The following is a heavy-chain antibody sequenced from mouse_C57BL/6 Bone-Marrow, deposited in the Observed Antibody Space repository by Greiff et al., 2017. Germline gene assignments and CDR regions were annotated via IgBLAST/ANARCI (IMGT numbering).Heavy chain of an antibody. V-gene: IGHV1-61*01. D-gene: IGHD3-2*02. CDR2: IYPSDSET. Sequence: QVQLQQPGAELVRPGSSVKLSCKASGYTFTSYWMDWVKQRPGQGLEWIGNIYPSDSETHYNQKFKDKATLTVDKSSSTAYMQLSSLTSEDSAVYYGARRTAQATGFAYWGQGTLVTVSA. J-gene: IGHJ3*01. CDR3: ARRTAQATGFAY. CDR1: GYTFTSYW.